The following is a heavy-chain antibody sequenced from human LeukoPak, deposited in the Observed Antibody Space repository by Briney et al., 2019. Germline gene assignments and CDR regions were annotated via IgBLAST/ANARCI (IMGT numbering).Heavy chain of an antibody. D-gene: IGHD2-15*01. J-gene: IGHJ6*03. CDR1: GFTFDDYA. CDR3: ARWSYYYYYMDV. V-gene: IGHV3-9*01. CDR2: ISWNSGSI. Sequence: GGSLRLSCAASGFTFDDYAMHWVRQAPGKGLEWVSGISWNSGSIGYADSVKGRFTISRDNAKNSLYLQMNSLRAEDTALYYCARWSYYYYYMDVWGKGTTVTVSS.